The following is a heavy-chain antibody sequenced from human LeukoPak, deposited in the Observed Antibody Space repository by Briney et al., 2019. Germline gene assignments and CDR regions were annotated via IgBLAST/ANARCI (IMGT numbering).Heavy chain of an antibody. D-gene: IGHD2-8*02. CDR1: GFTFSTYA. J-gene: IGHJ4*02. V-gene: IGHV3-23*01. CDR3: AKCMSGTGVCLNFDS. CDR2: ISGSDSGT. Sequence: PGGSLRLSCEASGFTFSTYAMSWVRQPPGKGLQWVSGISGSDSGTYYTDSVKGRFTISRDNSKNTVYLEIGNLRAEDTAVYYCAKCMSGTGVCLNFDSWGQGILVTVSS.